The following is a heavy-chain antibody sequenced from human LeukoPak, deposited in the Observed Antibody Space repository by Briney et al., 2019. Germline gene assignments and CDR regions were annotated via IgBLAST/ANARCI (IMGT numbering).Heavy chain of an antibody. CDR2: ISPYNGDT. CDR1: GYTFVTYG. CDR3: ARDHGESATTGTFDY. V-gene: IGHV1-18*01. J-gene: IGHJ4*02. Sequence: ASVKVSCKASGYTFVTYGISWVRQAPGQGLEWMGWISPYNGDTNYARNLRGRVTMTTDTSTSTVYMELRSLRSDDTAVYYCARDHGESATTGTFDYWGQGVLVTVSS. D-gene: IGHD3-10*01.